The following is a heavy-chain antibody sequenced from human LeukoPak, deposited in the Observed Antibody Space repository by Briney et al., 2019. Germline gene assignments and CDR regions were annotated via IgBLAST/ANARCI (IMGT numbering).Heavy chain of an antibody. D-gene: IGHD1-1*01. V-gene: IGHV1-69*01. Sequence: GSSVKVSCKASGGTFSSYAISWVRQAPGQGLEWMGGIIPIFGTANYAQKFQGRVTITADESTSTAYMELSSLRSEDTAVYYCAADAIVTTTGYWYFDLWGRGTLVTVSS. CDR2: IIPIFGTA. J-gene: IGHJ2*01. CDR1: GGTFSSYA. CDR3: AADAIVTTTGYWYFDL.